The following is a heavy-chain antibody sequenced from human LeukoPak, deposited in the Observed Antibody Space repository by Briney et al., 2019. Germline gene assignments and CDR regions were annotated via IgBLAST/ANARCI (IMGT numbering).Heavy chain of an antibody. Sequence: SETLSLTCAVYGGSFSGYYWSWIRQPPGKGLEWIGEINHSGSTNYNPSLKSRVTISVDTSKNQFSLKLSSVTAADTAVYYCARVFKGGSYNWFDPWGQGTLVTVSS. CDR2: INHSGST. CDR1: GGSFSGYY. D-gene: IGHD1-26*01. J-gene: IGHJ5*02. V-gene: IGHV4-34*01. CDR3: ARVFKGGSYNWFDP.